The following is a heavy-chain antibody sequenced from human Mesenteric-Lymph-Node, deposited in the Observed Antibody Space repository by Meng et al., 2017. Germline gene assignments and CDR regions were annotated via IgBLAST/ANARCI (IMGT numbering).Heavy chain of an antibody. CDR2: IDSGGST. Sequence: EVQLVESGGGVVQLGGSLRLSCAASGFTVSSNYMSWVRQAPGKGLEWVSVIDSGGSTYYADSVKGRFTISRDNSKNTLYLQMNSLRAEDTAVYYCARAEWNYATYWGQGTLVTVSS. CDR1: GFTVSSNY. CDR3: ARAEWNYATY. D-gene: IGHD1-7*01. J-gene: IGHJ4*02. V-gene: IGHV3-66*01.